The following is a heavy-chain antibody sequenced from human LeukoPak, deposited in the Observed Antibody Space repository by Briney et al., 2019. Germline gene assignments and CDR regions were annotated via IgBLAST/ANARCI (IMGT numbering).Heavy chain of an antibody. V-gene: IGHV4-34*01. Sequence: SETLSLTCAVSGGSFSGYYWTWIRQPPGKGLEWIGEINHSGSANYNPSLKSRVTIPLDTSKKQFSLKLSSVTAADTAVYYCARGQGTVTTHWGQGTLVTVSS. CDR3: ARGQGTVTTH. CDR1: GGSFSGYY. CDR2: INHSGSA. J-gene: IGHJ4*02. D-gene: IGHD4-17*01.